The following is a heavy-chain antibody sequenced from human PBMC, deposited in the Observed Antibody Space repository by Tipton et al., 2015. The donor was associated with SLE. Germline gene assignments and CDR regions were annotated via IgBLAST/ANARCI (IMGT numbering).Heavy chain of an antibody. V-gene: IGHV3-30-3*01. J-gene: IGHJ4*02. Sequence: RSLRLSCAASGFTFSSYAMHWVRQAPGKGLEWVAVISYDGSNKYYADSVKGRFTISRDNSKNTLYLQMNSLRAEDTAVYYCATAYSVAAYYFDYWGQGTLVTVSS. D-gene: IGHD6-19*01. CDR3: ATAYSVAAYYFDY. CDR2: ISYDGSNK. CDR1: GFTFSSYA.